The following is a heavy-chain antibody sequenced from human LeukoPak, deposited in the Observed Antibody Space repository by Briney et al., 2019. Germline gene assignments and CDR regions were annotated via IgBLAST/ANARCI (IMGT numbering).Heavy chain of an antibody. CDR3: ARHGGWYPYFDY. V-gene: IGHV4-59*08. J-gene: IGHJ4*02. Sequence: SETLSHTCTVSGGSISYYSWSWIRQPPGKGLEWIGHISYSGNTNYNPSLKSRVTISVDTSKNQFSLKLSSVTAADTAVYYCARHGGWYPYFDYWGQGSLVTVSS. CDR2: ISYSGNT. D-gene: IGHD2-15*01. CDR1: GGSISYYS.